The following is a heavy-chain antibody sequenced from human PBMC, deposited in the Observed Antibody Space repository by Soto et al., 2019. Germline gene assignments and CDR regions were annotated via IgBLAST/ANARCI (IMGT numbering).Heavy chain of an antibody. CDR1: GFTFSSYA. J-gene: IGHJ2*01. CDR2: ISSDGSNK. V-gene: IGHV3-30-3*01. Sequence: QVQMVESGGGVVQPGRSLRLSCAASGFTFSSYALLWVRQAPGTGLEWVAVISSDGSNKYHADSVKGRFTISIDNSKNTLYLQMNSLRPEDTAVYYCARVPGYGGFHWYFDLWGRGPLVIVSS. D-gene: IGHD4-17*01. CDR3: ARVPGYGGFHWYFDL.